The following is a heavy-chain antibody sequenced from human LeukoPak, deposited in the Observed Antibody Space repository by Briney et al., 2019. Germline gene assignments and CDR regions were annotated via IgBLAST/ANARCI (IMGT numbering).Heavy chain of an antibody. CDR1: GFTFSSYS. V-gene: IGHV3-48*04. CDR3: ARDRTPRGHTAWYFDY. Sequence: GGSLRLSCAASGFTFSSYSMNWVRQAPGKGLEWVSYISSSSSTIYYADSVKGRFTISRDNAKNSLYLQMNSLRAEETAVYYCARDRTPRGHTAWYFDYWGQGTLVTVSS. D-gene: IGHD1-14*01. CDR2: ISSSSSTI. J-gene: IGHJ4*02.